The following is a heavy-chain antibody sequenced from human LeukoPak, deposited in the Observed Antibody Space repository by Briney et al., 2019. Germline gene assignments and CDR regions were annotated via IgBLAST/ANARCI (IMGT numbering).Heavy chain of an antibody. CDR2: ISGYNGNT. CDR1: GYTFTSYG. D-gene: IGHD3-22*01. CDR3: ARLMYYYDSSGYPSFVY. V-gene: IGHV1-18*01. J-gene: IGHJ4*02. Sequence: GSVRVSCKASGYTFTSYGMSWVRQAPGQGLEWVGWISGYNGNTNYAQTLQGRVTMTTDTSTSTAYMELRSLRSDDTAVHYCARLMYYYDSSGYPSFVYWGQGTLVTVSS.